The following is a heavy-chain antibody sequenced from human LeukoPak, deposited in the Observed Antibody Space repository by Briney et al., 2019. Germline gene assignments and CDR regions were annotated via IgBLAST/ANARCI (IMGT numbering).Heavy chain of an antibody. CDR1: GFTFSTHA. CDR2: ISYDGSSK. V-gene: IGHV3-30-3*01. CDR3: ARGLYSSSSEFDY. J-gene: IGHJ4*02. D-gene: IGHD6-6*01. Sequence: GGSLRLSCVVSGFTFSTHAMHWVRQAPGKGLEWVVVISYDGSSKSYADSVKGRFTISRDNSNNTLYLQMNSLRAEDTAVYYCARGLYSSSSEFDYWGQGTLVTVSS.